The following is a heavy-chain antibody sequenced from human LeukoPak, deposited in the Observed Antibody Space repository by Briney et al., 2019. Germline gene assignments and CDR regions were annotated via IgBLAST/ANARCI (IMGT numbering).Heavy chain of an antibody. Sequence: SETLSLTCAVYGGSFSGYYWSWIRQPPGKGLEWIGEINHSGSTNYNPPLKSRVTISVDTSKNQFSLKLSSVTAADTAVYYCARAGVVVVPAAIDYNWFDPWGQGTLVTVSS. CDR3: ARAGVVVVPAAIDYNWFDP. J-gene: IGHJ5*02. V-gene: IGHV4-34*01. CDR2: INHSGST. CDR1: GGSFSGYY. D-gene: IGHD2-2*02.